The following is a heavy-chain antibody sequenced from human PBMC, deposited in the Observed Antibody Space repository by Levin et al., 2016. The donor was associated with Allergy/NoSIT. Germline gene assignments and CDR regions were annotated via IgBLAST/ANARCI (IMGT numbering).Heavy chain of an antibody. CDR2: ISYDGSNK. Sequence: GESLKISCAASGFTFSSYAMHWVRQAPGKGLEWVAVISYDGSNKYYADSVKGRFTISRDNSKNTLYLQMNSLRAEDTAVYYCARDASGSYRYDAFDIWGQGTMVTVSS. J-gene: IGHJ3*02. V-gene: IGHV3-30-3*01. CDR3: ARDASGSYRYDAFDI. CDR1: GFTFSSYA. D-gene: IGHD1-26*01.